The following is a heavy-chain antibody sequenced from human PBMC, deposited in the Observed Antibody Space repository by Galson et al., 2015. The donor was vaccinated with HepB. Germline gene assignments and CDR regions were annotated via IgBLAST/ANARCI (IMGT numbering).Heavy chain of an antibody. CDR2: IYPGDSDT. V-gene: IGHV5-51*01. CDR1: GYSFTNSW. CDR3: ARGRGYCISTSCYEFDY. Sequence: QSGAEVKKPGESLKMSCKGSGYSFTNSWIGWVRQVPGKGLEWMVIIYPGDSDTRYSPSFQGQVTISADKSTSTAYLEWSSLRASDTAMYYCARGRGYCISTSCYEFDYWGQGTLVTVSS. D-gene: IGHD2-2*01. J-gene: IGHJ4*02.